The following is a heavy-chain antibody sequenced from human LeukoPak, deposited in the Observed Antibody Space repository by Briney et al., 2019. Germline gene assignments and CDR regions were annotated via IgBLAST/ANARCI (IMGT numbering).Heavy chain of an antibody. V-gene: IGHV3-23*01. J-gene: IGHJ6*02. CDR2: ISNTGGST. CDR1: GVTHSDYA. D-gene: IGHD2-15*01. CDR3: AKAGGADKYGMDV. Sequence: PGGSLRLSCAASGVTHSDYAMAWVRRAPGKGLEWVFSISNTGGSTFYADSVKGRFAISRDKPKNKMYLQMNSLRHNDTATYYCAKAGGADKYGMDVWGQGTTVIVSS.